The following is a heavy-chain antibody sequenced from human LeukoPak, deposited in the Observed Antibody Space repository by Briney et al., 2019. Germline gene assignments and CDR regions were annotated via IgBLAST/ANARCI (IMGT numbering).Heavy chain of an antibody. CDR2: IYYSGST. Sequence: PSETLSLTCAVYGGSFSGYYWSWIRQPPGKGLEWIGYIYYSGSTNYNPSLKSRVTISVKTSKNQFSLRLSSVTAADTAVYYCARVTGYMTEDYFDYWGQGTLITVSS. D-gene: IGHD6-13*01. J-gene: IGHJ4*02. CDR3: ARVTGYMTEDYFDY. V-gene: IGHV4-59*01. CDR1: GGSFSGYY.